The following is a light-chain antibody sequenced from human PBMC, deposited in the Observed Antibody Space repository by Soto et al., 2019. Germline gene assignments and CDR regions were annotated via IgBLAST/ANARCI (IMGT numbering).Light chain of an antibody. J-gene: IGLJ2*01. CDR1: SGHSSCA. CDR2: LSSDGSH. CDR3: QTWDTGARVV. Sequence: QLVLTQSPSASASQGASVKLTCTLSSGHSSCAIAWHQQQPEKGPRYLMKLSSDGSHSKGDGIPDRFSGSSSGAERYLTISSLQSEDEADSYCQTWDTGARVVFGGGTKVTVL. V-gene: IGLV4-69*01.